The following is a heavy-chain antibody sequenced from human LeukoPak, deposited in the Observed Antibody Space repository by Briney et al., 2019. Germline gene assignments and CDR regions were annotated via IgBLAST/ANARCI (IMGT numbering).Heavy chain of an antibody. CDR3: ARNSDLEEWEFAFDI. J-gene: IGHJ3*02. V-gene: IGHV4-4*07. Sequence: PSETLSLTCTVSGGSTSSYYWSWIRQPAGKGLEWIGRIYTSGSTNYNPSLKSRVTMSVDTSKNQFSLKLSSVTAADTAVYYCARNSDLEEWEFAFDIWGQGTMVTVSS. CDR1: GGSTSSYY. D-gene: IGHD3-16*01. CDR2: IYTSGST.